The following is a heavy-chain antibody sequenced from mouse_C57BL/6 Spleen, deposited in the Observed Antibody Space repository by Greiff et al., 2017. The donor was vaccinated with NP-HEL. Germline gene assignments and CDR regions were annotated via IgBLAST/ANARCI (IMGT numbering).Heavy chain of an antibody. D-gene: IGHD2-2*01. V-gene: IGHV1-72*01. J-gene: IGHJ4*01. Sequence: QVQLQQPGAELVKPGASVKLSCKASGYTFTSYWMHWVKQRPGRGLEWIGRVDPNSGGTKYNETFQSKATLTVDQPSSTAYMQLSSLTSEDSAVYYCAGGLRRNYYAMDYWGQGTSVTVSS. CDR3: AGGLRRNYYAMDY. CDR1: GYTFTSYW. CDR2: VDPNSGGT.